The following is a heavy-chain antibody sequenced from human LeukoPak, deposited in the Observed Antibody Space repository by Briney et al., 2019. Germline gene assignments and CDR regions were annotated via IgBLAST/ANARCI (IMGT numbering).Heavy chain of an antibody. Sequence: SVKVSCKXSGGTFSSYAISWVRQPPGQGLEWMGGIIPIFGTANYAQKFQGRVTITMDESTSTAYMELSSLRSEDTAVYYCARSAFPTAMGIIYWGQGTLVTVSS. CDR2: IIPIFGTA. V-gene: IGHV1-69*05. D-gene: IGHD5-18*01. CDR3: ARSAFPTAMGIIY. CDR1: GGTFSSYA. J-gene: IGHJ4*02.